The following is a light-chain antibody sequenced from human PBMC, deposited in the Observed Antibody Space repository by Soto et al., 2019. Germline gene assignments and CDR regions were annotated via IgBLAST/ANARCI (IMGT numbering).Light chain of an antibody. J-gene: IGKJ1*01. CDR1: KSITNS. CDR2: AAS. Sequence: SQMPPATMLMTAFVLDRLPMTCRASKSITNSLNWFHQKPGKAPKLLIYAASSLQSGVPPRFSGFGSGTDFTLTISSLQVEDCATYYCQQTNSIPQTFGQGTNVDIK. V-gene: IGKV1-39*01. CDR3: QQTNSIPQT.